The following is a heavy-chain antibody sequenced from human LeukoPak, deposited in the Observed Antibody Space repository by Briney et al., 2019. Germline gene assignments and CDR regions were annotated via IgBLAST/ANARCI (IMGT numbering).Heavy chain of an antibody. D-gene: IGHD3-22*01. Sequence: GGSLRLSCAASGFTFSNAWMNWVRQAPGKGLEWVGRIKSKTDGGTTDYPAPVKGRFTISRDDSKNTLYLQMNSLKTEDTAVYYCTTEISGYYYDYYYGMDVWGQGTTVTVSS. V-gene: IGHV3-15*07. CDR1: GFTFSNAW. CDR2: IKSKTDGGTT. J-gene: IGHJ6*02. CDR3: TTEISGYYYDYYYGMDV.